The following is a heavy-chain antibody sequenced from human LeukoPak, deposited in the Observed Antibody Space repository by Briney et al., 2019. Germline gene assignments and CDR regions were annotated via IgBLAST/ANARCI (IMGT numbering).Heavy chain of an antibody. J-gene: IGHJ4*02. CDR1: GFTFSRYW. CDR3: ARVLAASRLFDY. D-gene: IGHD6-13*01. CDR2: IKQDGSEK. V-gene: IGHV3-7*01. Sequence: PGGSLRLSCAASGFTFSRYWMSWVRQAPGKGLEWVANIKQDGSEKYYVDSVKGRFTISRDNAKNSLYLQMNSLRAEDTAVYYCARVLAASRLFDYWGQGTLVTVSS.